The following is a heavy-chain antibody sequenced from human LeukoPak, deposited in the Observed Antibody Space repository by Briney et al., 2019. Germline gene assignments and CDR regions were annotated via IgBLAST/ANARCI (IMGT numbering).Heavy chain of an antibody. Sequence: GASVKVSCKASGYTFTSYYTHWVRQAPGQGLEWMGIINPSGGSTSYAQKFQGRVTMTRDTSTSTVYMELSSLRSEDTAVYYCARPSYCSSASRCYYFDYWGQGTLLTVSS. CDR3: ARPSYCSSASRCYYFDY. D-gene: IGHD2-2*01. CDR2: INPSGGST. J-gene: IGHJ4*02. V-gene: IGHV1-46*01. CDR1: GYTFTSYY.